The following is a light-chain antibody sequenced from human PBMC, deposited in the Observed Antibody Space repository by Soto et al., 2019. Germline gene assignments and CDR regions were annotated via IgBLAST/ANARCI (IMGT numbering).Light chain of an antibody. J-gene: IGLJ1*01. Sequence: QSVLTQPASVSGSPGQSITISCTGTSSDVGGYNYVSWYQQHPGKAPKLMIYEVSNRPSGVSNRFSGSKSVNTASLTISGLQAEDEADYYCSSYTSSSTLHVFGTGTRSPS. CDR3: SSYTSSSTLHV. CDR1: SSDVGGYNY. CDR2: EVS. V-gene: IGLV2-14*01.